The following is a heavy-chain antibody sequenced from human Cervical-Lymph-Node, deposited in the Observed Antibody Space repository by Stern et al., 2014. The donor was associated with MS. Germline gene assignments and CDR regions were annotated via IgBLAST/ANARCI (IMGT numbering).Heavy chain of an antibody. D-gene: IGHD2-2*02. Sequence: EMQLVESGGGLVQPGGSLRLSCAASGFTFSSYAMSWVRQAPGKGLEWVSAIGDSGGSTFYADSVKGRFTISRDNSRNTLYLQMNSLRAEDTAIYYCAKISGTSCYSPVSVWGQGTTVTVSS. CDR1: GFTFSSYA. J-gene: IGHJ6*02. CDR2: IGDSGGST. V-gene: IGHV3-23*04. CDR3: AKISGTSCYSPVSV.